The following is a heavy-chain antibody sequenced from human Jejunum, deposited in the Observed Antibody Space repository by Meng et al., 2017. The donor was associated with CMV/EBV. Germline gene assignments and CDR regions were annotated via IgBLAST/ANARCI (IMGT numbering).Heavy chain of an antibody. Sequence: CAAAGLTVTSNRITWVSKAPVKGLEWVSTMYNTGGTQFSDSVKGRFTIYRDTSKNTVHLQMDSLRVEDTAVYYCARGGGGNWNDVWGQGTLVTVSS. CDR3: ARGGGGNWNDV. D-gene: IGHD2-15*01. V-gene: IGHV3-53*01. CDR2: MYNTGGT. J-gene: IGHJ5*02. CDR1: GLTVTSNR.